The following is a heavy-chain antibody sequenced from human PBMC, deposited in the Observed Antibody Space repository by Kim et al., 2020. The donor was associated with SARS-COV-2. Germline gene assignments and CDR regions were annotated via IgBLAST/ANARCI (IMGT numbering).Heavy chain of an antibody. J-gene: IGHJ6*02. D-gene: IGHD3-10*01. V-gene: IGHV4-39*01. CDR3: ARPPLWFGDNSHGMDV. CDR2: IYYSGST. Sequence: SETLSLTCTVSGGSISSSSYYWGWIRQPPGKGLEWIGSIYYSGSTYYNPSLKSRVTISVDTSKNQFSLKLSSVTAADTAVYYCARPPLWFGDNSHGMDVWGQGTTVTVSS. CDR1: GGSISSSSYY.